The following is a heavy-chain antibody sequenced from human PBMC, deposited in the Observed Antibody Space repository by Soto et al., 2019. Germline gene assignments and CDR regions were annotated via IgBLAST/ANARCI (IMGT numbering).Heavy chain of an antibody. CDR2: ISSNGGST. V-gene: IGHV3-64D*08. J-gene: IGHJ3*02. CDR3: VKGTIFGVVIGAFDI. Sequence: GGSHSLSCSASGFNFSSYAMHWVRQAPGKGLEYVSAISSNGGSTYYADSVKGRFTISRDNSKNTLYLQMSSLRAEDTAVYYCVKGTIFGVVIGAFDIWGQGTMVTVSS. D-gene: IGHD3-3*01. CDR1: GFNFSSYA.